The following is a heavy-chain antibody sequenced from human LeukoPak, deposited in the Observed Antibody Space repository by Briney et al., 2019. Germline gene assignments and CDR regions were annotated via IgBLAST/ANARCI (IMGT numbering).Heavy chain of an antibody. J-gene: IGHJ4*02. CDR2: IYSGGST. CDR1: GFTVSSNY. V-gene: IGHV3-66*01. D-gene: IGHD2-15*01. Sequence: PGGSLRLSCAASGFTVSSNYMSWVRQAPGKGLEWVSVIYSGGSTYYADSVKGRFTISRDNSKNTLYLQMNSLRAEDTAVYYCASKGRYCSGGSCYSSVYWGQGTLVTVSS. CDR3: ASKGRYCSGGSCYSSVY.